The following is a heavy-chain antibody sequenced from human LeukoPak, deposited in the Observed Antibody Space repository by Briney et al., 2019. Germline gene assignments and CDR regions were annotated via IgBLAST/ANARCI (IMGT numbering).Heavy chain of an antibody. CDR2: IKSKTDGGTT. CDR3: TSLVGATTPY. CDR1: GFTFSNAW. Sequence: GGSLRLSCAASGFTFSNAWMSWVRQAPGKGLEWVGRIKSKTDGGTTDYAARVKGTFAISRDDSKNTLYLQMNSLKTEDTAVYYCTSLVGATTPYWGQGTLVTVSS. V-gene: IGHV3-15*01. J-gene: IGHJ4*02. D-gene: IGHD1-26*01.